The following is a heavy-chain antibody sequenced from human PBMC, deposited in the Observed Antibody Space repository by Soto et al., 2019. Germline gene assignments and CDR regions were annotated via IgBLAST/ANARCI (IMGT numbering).Heavy chain of an antibody. J-gene: IGHJ4*02. CDR3: ARQYCSGGSCYTLDY. Sequence: QVQLVQSGAEVKKPGASVKVSCKASGYTFTSYYMHWVREAPGQGLEWMGIINPSGGSTSYAQKFQGSVSMTRDTSTSTVYMELSSLGSEDTAVYYCARQYCSGGSCYTLDYWGQGTLVTVSS. D-gene: IGHD2-15*01. CDR1: GYTFTSYY. V-gene: IGHV1-46*01. CDR2: INPSGGST.